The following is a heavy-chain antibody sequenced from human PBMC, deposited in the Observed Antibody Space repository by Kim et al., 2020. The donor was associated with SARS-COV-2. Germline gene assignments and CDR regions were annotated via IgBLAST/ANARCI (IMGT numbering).Heavy chain of an antibody. D-gene: IGHD4-17*01. CDR3: AKVRTVTTPPFDY. Sequence: ADSVKGRFTISRDNSKNTLYLQMNSLRAEDTAVYYCAKVRTVTTPPFDYWGQGTLVTVSS. J-gene: IGHJ4*02. V-gene: IGHV3-23*01.